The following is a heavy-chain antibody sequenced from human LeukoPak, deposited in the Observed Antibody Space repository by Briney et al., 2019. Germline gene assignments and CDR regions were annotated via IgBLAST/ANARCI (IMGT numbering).Heavy chain of an antibody. CDR2: IIPIFGTA. Sequence: SVKVSCKASGGTFSSYAISWVRQAPGQGLEWMGGIIPIFGTANYAQKFQGRVTITADESTSTVYMELSSLRSEDTAVYYCARREVITTEDAFDIWGQGTMVTVTS. J-gene: IGHJ3*02. CDR3: ARREVITTEDAFDI. D-gene: IGHD3-22*01. CDR1: GGTFSSYA. V-gene: IGHV1-69*13.